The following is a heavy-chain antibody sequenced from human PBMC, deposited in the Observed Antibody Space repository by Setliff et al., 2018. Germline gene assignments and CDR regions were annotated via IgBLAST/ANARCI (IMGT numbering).Heavy chain of an antibody. D-gene: IGHD3-10*01. CDR3: FGAGTCSY. J-gene: IGHJ4*02. V-gene: IGHV3-7*01. CDR1: GLSYTNDW. Sequence: GGSLRLSCTASGLSYTNDWVSWVRQAPGKGLEWLASINPDGSEKYYVDSVKGRFTISRDNAKNSLSPQMNSLRTEDTAVYYCFGAGTCSYWGQGTLVTVSS. CDR2: INPDGSEK.